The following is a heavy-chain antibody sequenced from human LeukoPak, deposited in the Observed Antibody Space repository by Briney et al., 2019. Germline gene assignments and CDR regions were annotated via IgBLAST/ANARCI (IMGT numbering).Heavy chain of an antibody. CDR3: ARGAFVLLWFGELSY. V-gene: IGHV1-2*02. CDR2: INPNSSGT. Sequence: ASVKVSCKASGYTFTGYYMHWVRQAPGQGLEWMGWINPNSSGTNYAQKFQGRVTMTRDTSISTAYMELSRLRSDDTAVYYCARGAFVLLWFGELSYWGQGTLVTVSS. D-gene: IGHD3-10*01. J-gene: IGHJ4*02. CDR1: GYTFTGYY.